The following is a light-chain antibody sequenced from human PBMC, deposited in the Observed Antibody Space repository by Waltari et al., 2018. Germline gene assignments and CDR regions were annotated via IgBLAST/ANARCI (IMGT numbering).Light chain of an antibody. Sequence: QSALTQPRSVSGSPAQSVTISCTGTSSDVGGYNYVSWYQQHPGKAPKLMIYDVNKRPSGVPDRFSGSKSGNTASLTISGLQAEDEADFYCCSYAGSYILVFGGGTKLTVL. CDR2: DVN. V-gene: IGLV2-11*01. CDR1: SSDVGGYNY. J-gene: IGLJ2*01. CDR3: CSYAGSYILV.